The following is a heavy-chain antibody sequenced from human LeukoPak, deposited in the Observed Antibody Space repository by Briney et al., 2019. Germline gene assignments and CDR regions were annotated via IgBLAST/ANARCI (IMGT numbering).Heavy chain of an antibody. V-gene: IGHV3-21*01. CDR2: ISSSSSYI. Sequence: GGSLRLSCAASGFTFSSYSMNWVRQAPGKGLEWVSSISSSSSYIYYADSVKGRFTISRDNAKNSLYLQINSLRAEDTAVYYCARDPYQLLSSPNWYFDLWGRGTLVTVSS. D-gene: IGHD2-2*01. J-gene: IGHJ2*01. CDR1: GFTFSSYS. CDR3: ARDPYQLLSSPNWYFDL.